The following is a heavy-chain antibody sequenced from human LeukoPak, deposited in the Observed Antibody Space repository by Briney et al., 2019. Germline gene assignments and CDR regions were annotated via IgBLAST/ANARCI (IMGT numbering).Heavy chain of an antibody. Sequence: SETLSLTCAVSGGSFSGYYWSWIRQPPGKGLEWIGEINHSGSTNYNPSLKSRVTISVGTSKNQFSLKLSSVTAADTAVYYCARALLGDSSSSTKNDYWGQGTLVTVSS. J-gene: IGHJ4*02. CDR3: ARALLGDSSSSTKNDY. V-gene: IGHV4-34*01. CDR2: INHSGST. D-gene: IGHD6-6*01. CDR1: GGSFSGYY.